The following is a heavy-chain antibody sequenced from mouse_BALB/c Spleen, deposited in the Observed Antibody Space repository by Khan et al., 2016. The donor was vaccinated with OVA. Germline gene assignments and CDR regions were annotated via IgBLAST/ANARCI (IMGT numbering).Heavy chain of an antibody. CDR2: ISYSGST. CDR1: GYSIPSGYG. D-gene: IGHD1-2*01. J-gene: IGHJ2*01. Sequence: DVELVESGPGLVKPSQSLSLTCTVTGYSIPSGYGWNWIRQFPGNKLEWLGYISYSGSTNYNPSLKSRISITRDTSKNQFFLLLHSVTTEDTATYYCARTARIKYWGQGTTLTVSS. V-gene: IGHV3-2*02. CDR3: ARTARIKY.